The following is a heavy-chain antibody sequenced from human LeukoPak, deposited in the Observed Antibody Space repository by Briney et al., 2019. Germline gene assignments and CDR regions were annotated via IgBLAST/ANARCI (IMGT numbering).Heavy chain of an antibody. V-gene: IGHV4-34*01. Sequence: SETLSLTCAVYGGSFSGYYGSWIRQPPGKGLEWIGEINHSGSTNYNPSLKSRVTISVDTSKNQFSLKLSSVTAADTAVYYCARRRSSWYRRGFNWFDPWGQGTLVTVSS. CDR1: GGSFSGYY. D-gene: IGHD6-13*01. CDR2: INHSGST. CDR3: ARRRSSWYRRGFNWFDP. J-gene: IGHJ5*02.